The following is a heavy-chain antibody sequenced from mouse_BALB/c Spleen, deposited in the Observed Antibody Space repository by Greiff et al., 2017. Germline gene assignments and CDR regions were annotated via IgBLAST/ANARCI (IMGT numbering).Heavy chain of an antibody. D-gene: IGHD4-1*01. CDR3: ARRGGTDPYAMDY. CDR1: GFTFSSFG. V-gene: IGHV5-17*02. CDR2: ISSGSSTI. Sequence: EVKLVESGGGLVQPGGSRKLSCAASGFTFSSFGMHWVRQAPEKGLEWVAYISSGSSTIYYADTVKGRFTISRDNPKNTLFLQMTSLRSEDTAMYYCARRGGTDPYAMDYWGQGTSVTVSS. J-gene: IGHJ4*01.